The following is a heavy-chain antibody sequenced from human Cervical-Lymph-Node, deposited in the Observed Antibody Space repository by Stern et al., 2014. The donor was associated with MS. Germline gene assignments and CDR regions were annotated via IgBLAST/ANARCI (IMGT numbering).Heavy chain of an antibody. D-gene: IGHD5-12*01. Sequence: VQLVESGGDLVKPGGSLRLSCAASGLTFSDYYMSWIRQAPGKGLEWVSYISTGNYTNYADSVKGRFTISRDNAKNSLYLQMNSLRAEDTAVYYCARVFLSGYDSHWGQGTLVTVSS. CDR3: ARVFLSGYDSH. CDR1: GLTFSDYY. V-gene: IGHV3-11*06. J-gene: IGHJ4*02. CDR2: ISTGNYT.